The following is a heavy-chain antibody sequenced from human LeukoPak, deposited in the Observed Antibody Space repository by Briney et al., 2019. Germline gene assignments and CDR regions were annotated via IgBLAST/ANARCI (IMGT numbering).Heavy chain of an antibody. CDR2: VKQDGLEK. Sequence: GGSLRLSCAASGFTLSNYWMTWVRQAPGKGLEWEATVKQDGLEKHYVDSVKGRFTISRDNAKNSLYLQMNSLRVEDTAVYYCARGIIGWYYFDYWGQGALVTVSS. CDR1: GFTLSNYW. V-gene: IGHV3-7*01. CDR3: ARGIIGWYYFDY. J-gene: IGHJ4*02. D-gene: IGHD6-19*01.